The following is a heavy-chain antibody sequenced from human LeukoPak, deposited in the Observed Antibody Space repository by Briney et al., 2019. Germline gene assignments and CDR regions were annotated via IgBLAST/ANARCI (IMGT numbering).Heavy chain of an antibody. Sequence: GGSLRLSCAASGFTFSSYSMNWVRQAPEKGLEWVSGINWNGGSTGYADSVKGRFTISRDNAKNSLYLQMNSLRAEDTALYHCARDIPGNWFDPWGQGTLVTVSS. J-gene: IGHJ5*02. CDR2: INWNGGST. D-gene: IGHD2-21*01. V-gene: IGHV3-20*01. CDR3: ARDIPGNWFDP. CDR1: GFTFSSYS.